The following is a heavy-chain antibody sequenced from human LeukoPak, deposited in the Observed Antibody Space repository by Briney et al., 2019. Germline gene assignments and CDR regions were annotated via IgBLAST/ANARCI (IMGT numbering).Heavy chain of an antibody. V-gene: IGHV3-30*03. CDR3: ARDLDD. J-gene: IGHJ4*02. CDR1: GFTFSSYG. Sequence: GGSLRLSCAASGFTFSSYGMHWVRQAPGKGLEWVAVISYDGSNKYFADSVKGRFTISRDNSKNTLYLQMNSLRAEDTAVYYCARDLDDWGQGTLVTVSS. CDR2: ISYDGSNK.